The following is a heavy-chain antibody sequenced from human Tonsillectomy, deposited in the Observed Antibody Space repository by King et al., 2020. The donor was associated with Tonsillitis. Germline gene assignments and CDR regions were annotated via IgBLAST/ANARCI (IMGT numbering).Heavy chain of an antibody. Sequence: VQLVESGGGLVQPGGSLRLSCAASGFTFSSYAMSWVRQAPGKGLEWVSGISGGGDTTYYADSVKGRISISRDNSTNTLYLQMNSLRAEDTAVYYCARGIAAPRPPPFDYWGQGTLVTVSS. CDR3: ARGIAAPRPPPFDY. CDR2: ISGGGDTT. CDR1: GFTFSSYA. D-gene: IGHD6-13*01. J-gene: IGHJ4*02. V-gene: IGHV3-23*04.